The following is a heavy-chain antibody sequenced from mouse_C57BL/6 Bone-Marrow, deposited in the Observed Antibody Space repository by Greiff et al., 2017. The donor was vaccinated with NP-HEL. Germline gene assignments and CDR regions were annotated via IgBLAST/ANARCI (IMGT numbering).Heavy chain of an antibody. CDR2: IDPEDGDT. CDR3: TTYYYYGSSFDY. CDR1: GFNIKDYY. V-gene: IGHV14-1*01. Sequence: VQLQQSGAELVRPGASVKLSCTASGFNIKDYYMHWVKQRPEQGLEWIGRIDPEDGDTEYAPKFQGKATMTADTSSNPAYLQLSSLTSEDTAVYYCTTYYYYGSSFDYWGQGTTLTVSS. J-gene: IGHJ2*01. D-gene: IGHD1-1*01.